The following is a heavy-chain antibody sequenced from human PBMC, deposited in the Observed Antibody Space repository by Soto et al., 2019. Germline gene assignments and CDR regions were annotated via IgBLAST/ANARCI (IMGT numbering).Heavy chain of an antibody. CDR2: IRSKAYGGTT. J-gene: IGHJ3*02. D-gene: IGHD4-17*01. Sequence: PGGSLRLSCTASGSTFGDYAMSWFRQAPGKGLEWVGFIRSKAYGGTTEYAASVKGRFTISRDDSKSIAYLQMNSLKTEDTAVYYCTRGYDYGDLNDAFDIWGQGTMVTVSS. V-gene: IGHV3-49*03. CDR3: TRGYDYGDLNDAFDI. CDR1: GSTFGDYA.